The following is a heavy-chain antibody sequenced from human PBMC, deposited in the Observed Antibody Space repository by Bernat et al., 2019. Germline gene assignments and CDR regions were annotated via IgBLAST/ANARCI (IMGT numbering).Heavy chain of an antibody. V-gene: IGHV3-30*04. CDR1: GFTFSSYA. CDR3: AKDQLGYCSSPSCYLFDY. Sequence: QVQLVESGGGVVQPGRSLRLSCAASGFTFSSYAMHWVRQAPGKGLEWVAVISYDGSNKYYADSVKGRFTISRDNSKNTLYLQMNSLRPEDTAVYYCAKDQLGYCSSPSCYLFDYWGQGTLVTVSS. J-gene: IGHJ4*02. D-gene: IGHD2-2*01. CDR2: ISYDGSNK.